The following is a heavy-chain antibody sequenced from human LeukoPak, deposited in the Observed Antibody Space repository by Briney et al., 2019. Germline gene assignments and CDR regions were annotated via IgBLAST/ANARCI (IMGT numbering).Heavy chain of an antibody. CDR1: GFTFTTYA. V-gene: IGHV3-23*01. J-gene: IGHJ4*02. CDR3: AREVGHFDY. D-gene: IGHD1-26*01. CDR2: ISGSAGTT. Sequence: GSLRLSCAASGFTFTTYAMSWVRQAPGKGLEWVSSISGSAGTTHYADSVKGRFTVSRDNSKNTLYLQVNGLRAEDTAVSYCAREVGHFDYWGQGTLVTVSS.